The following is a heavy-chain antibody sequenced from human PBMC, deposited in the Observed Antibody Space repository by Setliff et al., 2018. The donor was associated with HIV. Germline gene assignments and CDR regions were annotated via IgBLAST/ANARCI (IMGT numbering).Heavy chain of an antibody. CDR1: GFPFSNYA. V-gene: IGHV3-23*01. Sequence: GGSLRLSCAASGFPFSNYAMSWVRQASGKGLEWASAISSGGGTYYADFVKGRFTISRDNSKNTLYLQMNSLRAEDTAVYYCAKAPLTIVATGGEDHWGQGTLVTVSS. D-gene: IGHD6-13*01. CDR2: ISSGGGT. J-gene: IGHJ4*02. CDR3: AKAPLTIVATGGEDH.